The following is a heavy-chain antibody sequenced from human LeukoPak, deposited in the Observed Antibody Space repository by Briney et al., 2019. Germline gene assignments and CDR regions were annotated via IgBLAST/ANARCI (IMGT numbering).Heavy chain of an antibody. CDR1: GGSISSSSYY. Sequence: SETLSLTCTVSGGSISSSSYYWGWIRQPPGKGLEWIRSFYDSGTTYYNPSLKSRVTISVDTSKNQFSLKVSSVTAADTAVYYCARQDLHGGYFDYWGQGTLVTVSS. V-gene: IGHV4-39*01. D-gene: IGHD2-15*01. J-gene: IGHJ4*02. CDR2: FYDSGTT. CDR3: ARQDLHGGYFDY.